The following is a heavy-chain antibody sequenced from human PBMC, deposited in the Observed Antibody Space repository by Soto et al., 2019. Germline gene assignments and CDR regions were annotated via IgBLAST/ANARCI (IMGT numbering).Heavy chain of an antibody. CDR3: ATWIQLWGGFDP. CDR1: GGSISSGGYY. Sequence: SETLSLTCTVSGGSISSGGYYWSWIRQHPGKGLEWIGYIYYSGSTYYNPSLKSRVTISVDTSKNQFSLKLSSVTAADTAVYYCATWIQLWGGFDPWGQGTLVTVSS. V-gene: IGHV4-31*03. J-gene: IGHJ5*02. D-gene: IGHD5-18*01. CDR2: IYYSGST.